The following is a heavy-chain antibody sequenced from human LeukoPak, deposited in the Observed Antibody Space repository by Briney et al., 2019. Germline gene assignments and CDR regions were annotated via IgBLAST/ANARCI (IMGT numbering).Heavy chain of an antibody. J-gene: IGHJ6*03. V-gene: IGHV4-4*07. CDR3: ARVYPKGGYEYYMDV. CDR1: GGSISSYY. CDR2: IYTSGST. D-gene: IGHD5-12*01. Sequence: SETLSLTCTVSGGSISSYYWSWLRQPAGKGLEWIGRIYTSGSTNYNPSLKSRVTMSVDTSKNQFSLKLSPVTAADTAVYYCARVYPKGGYEYYMDVWGKGTTVTVSS.